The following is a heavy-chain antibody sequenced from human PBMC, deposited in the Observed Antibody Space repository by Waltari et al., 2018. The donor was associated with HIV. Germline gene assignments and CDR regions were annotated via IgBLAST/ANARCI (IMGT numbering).Heavy chain of an antibody. CDR1: GFIFGDYT. J-gene: IGHJ4*02. D-gene: IGHD6-25*01. V-gene: IGHV3-49*04. CDR3: TRDLRGVITIAAAAAGY. CDR2: SRSKAYGGTT. Sequence: EVQLVESGGALVQPGRSLRLSCSASGFIFGDYTMSWVRQDPGKGLEWVGFSRSKAYGGTTEYAASVKGRFTISRDDSKSIAYLQMNSLNTEDTAVYYCTRDLRGVITIAAAAAGYWGQGTLVTVSS.